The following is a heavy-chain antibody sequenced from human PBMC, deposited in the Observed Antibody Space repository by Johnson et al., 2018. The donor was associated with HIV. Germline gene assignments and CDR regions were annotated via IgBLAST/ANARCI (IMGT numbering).Heavy chain of an antibody. V-gene: IGHV3-66*01. J-gene: IGHJ3*02. CDR2: IFSGGST. Sequence: VQLVESGGGLVKPGGSLRLSCAASGFTFSNAWMSWVRQAPGKGLEWVSVIFSGGSTYYADAVKGRFTISRDNSKNTLYLHMSSLTADDTAVYYCANALILDAFDIWGQGTMVTVSS. CDR3: ANALILDAFDI. CDR1: GFTFSNAW. D-gene: IGHD2-21*01.